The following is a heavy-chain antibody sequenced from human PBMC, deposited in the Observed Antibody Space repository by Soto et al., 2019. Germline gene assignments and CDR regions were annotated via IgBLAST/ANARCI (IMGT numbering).Heavy chain of an antibody. Sequence: QVQLVESGGGVVQPGRSLRLSCAASGFTFSSYGMHWVRQAPGKGLEWVAVIWYDGSNKYYADSVKGRFTISRDNSKNTLYLQMNSLRAEDTAVYYCARGNPEAATYYDFWSGYPQPYYYYGMDVWGQGTTVTVSS. V-gene: IGHV3-33*01. CDR3: ARGNPEAATYYDFWSGYPQPYYYYGMDV. CDR2: IWYDGSNK. J-gene: IGHJ6*02. CDR1: GFTFSSYG. D-gene: IGHD3-3*01.